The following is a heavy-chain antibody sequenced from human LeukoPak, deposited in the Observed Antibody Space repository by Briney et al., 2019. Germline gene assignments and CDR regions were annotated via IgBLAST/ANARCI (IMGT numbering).Heavy chain of an antibody. CDR1: GVSISSAAYY. CDR3: AKSGGSGLIDY. D-gene: IGHD1-26*01. Sequence: SETLSLTCTVSGVSISSAAYYWGWLRQPPGKGLEWIGNIYFSGNTYYNASLNSRVTISIDAYKNQFSLKLSSVTATDTAVYYCAKSGGSGLIDYWGQGTLVTVCS. CDR2: IYFSGNT. V-gene: IGHV4-39*01. J-gene: IGHJ4*02.